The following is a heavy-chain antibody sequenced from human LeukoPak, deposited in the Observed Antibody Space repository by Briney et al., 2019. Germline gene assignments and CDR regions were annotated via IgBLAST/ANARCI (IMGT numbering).Heavy chain of an antibody. CDR1: GGSISSGGYS. J-gene: IGHJ5*02. D-gene: IGHD6-13*01. V-gene: IGHV4-30-4*07. CDR2: IYYSGST. CDR3: ARELRRVAAAGTVWFDP. Sequence: PSQTLSLTCAVSGGSISSGGYSWSWIRQPPGKGLEWIGYIYYSGSTNYNPSLKSRVTISVDTSKNQFSLKLSSVTAADTAVYYCARELRRVAAAGTVWFDPWGQGTLVTVSS.